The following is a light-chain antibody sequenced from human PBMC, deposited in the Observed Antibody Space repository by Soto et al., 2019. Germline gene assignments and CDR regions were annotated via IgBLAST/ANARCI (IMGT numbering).Light chain of an antibody. CDR2: DAS. CDR3: QQYGSSPLT. CDR1: QSASSSY. Sequence: EIVLTQSPVTLSLSPGERATLSCRASQSASSSYLAWYQQKPGQAPRLLIYDASSRATGIPDRFSGSGSGTDFTLTISRLEPEDFAVFYCQQYGSSPLTFGGGTKVDIK. V-gene: IGKV3-20*01. J-gene: IGKJ4*01.